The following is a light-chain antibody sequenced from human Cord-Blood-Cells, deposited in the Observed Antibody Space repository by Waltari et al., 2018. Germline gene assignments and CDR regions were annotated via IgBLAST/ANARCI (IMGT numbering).Light chain of an antibody. J-gene: IGLJ1*01. CDR2: GTS. Sequence: QSVLTQPPSVSGAPGQRVTITCTGSSSNITAPYDVHCYQQLPGTAPKLLIYGTSNRPSGVLGRSSRAKSRASPALPTAGLPADQEADYHSPSYASSLRVYLFGTVTKVTVL. V-gene: IGLV1-40*01. CDR1: SSNITAPYD. CDR3: PSYASSLRVYL.